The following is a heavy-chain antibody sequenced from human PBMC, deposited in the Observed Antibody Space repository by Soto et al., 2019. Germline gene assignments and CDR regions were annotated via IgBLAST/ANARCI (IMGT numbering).Heavy chain of an antibody. D-gene: IGHD5-18*01. CDR1: GFTFSGYA. CDR3: ARAGGYGYGEQTFDY. Sequence: QVQLVESGGGVVQPGRSLRLSCAASGFTFSGYAMHWVRQAPGKGLEWVAVIWYDGTNTYYGDSVKGRFTVSRDSSKNTRGLQMSSLRVEDTAVYYCARAGGYGYGEQTFDYWGQGTLVTVSS. V-gene: IGHV3-33*01. CDR2: IWYDGTNT. J-gene: IGHJ4*02.